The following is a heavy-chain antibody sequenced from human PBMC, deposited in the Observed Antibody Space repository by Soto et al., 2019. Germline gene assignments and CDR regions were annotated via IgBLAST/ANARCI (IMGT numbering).Heavy chain of an antibody. CDR3: ARYYYDSSAIDC. CDR1: GFTVSRYW. CDR2: INNDGSSI. J-gene: IGHJ4*02. D-gene: IGHD3-22*01. V-gene: IGHV3-74*01. Sequence: GGSLRLSCAASGFTVSRYWMHWVRQAPGKGLVWVSRINNDGSSIRYADSVKGRFTISRDNAKNTLYLQMNSLRVEDTAVYYCARYYYDSSAIDCWGQGTLVTVSS.